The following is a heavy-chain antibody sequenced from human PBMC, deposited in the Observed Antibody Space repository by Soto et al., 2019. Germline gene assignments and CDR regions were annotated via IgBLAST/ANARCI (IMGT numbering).Heavy chain of an antibody. Sequence: IRQPPGKGLEWIGYIYYSGSTNYNPSLKSRVTISVDTSKNQFSLKLSSVTAADTAVYYCAEVDYGGNWFDPWGQGTLVTVSS. CDR3: AEVDYGGNWFDP. V-gene: IGHV4-59*01. D-gene: IGHD4-17*01. CDR2: IYYSGST. J-gene: IGHJ5*02.